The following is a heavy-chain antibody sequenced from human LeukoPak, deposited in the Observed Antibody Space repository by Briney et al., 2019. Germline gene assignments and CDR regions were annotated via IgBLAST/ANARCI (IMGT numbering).Heavy chain of an antibody. CDR3: ARPSSSWTDDAFDI. Sequence: ASVKVSCKASGYTFTSYDINWVRQATGQGLEWMGWMNPNSGNTGYAQKFQGRVTMTRNTSISTAYMELSSLRSEDTAVYYCARPSSSWTDDAFDIWGQGTMVTVSS. CDR2: MNPNSGNT. D-gene: IGHD6-13*01. V-gene: IGHV1-8*01. CDR1: GYTFTSYD. J-gene: IGHJ3*02.